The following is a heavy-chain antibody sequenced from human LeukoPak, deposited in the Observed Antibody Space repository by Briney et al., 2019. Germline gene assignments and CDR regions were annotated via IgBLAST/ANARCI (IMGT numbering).Heavy chain of an antibody. CDR1: GVSINSNTHH. V-gene: IGHV4-39*01. CDR2: IYYSGTT. J-gene: IGHJ4*02. Sequence: SETLSLTCSVSGVSINSNTHHWDWIRQAPGKGLEWIGNIYYSGTTSYNPSLKSRVTISVDTSKNQFSLRLSSVTAADTAVYYCARRGDILPDYAFDYWSQGTLVTVSS. D-gene: IGHD3-9*01. CDR3: ARRGDILPDYAFDY.